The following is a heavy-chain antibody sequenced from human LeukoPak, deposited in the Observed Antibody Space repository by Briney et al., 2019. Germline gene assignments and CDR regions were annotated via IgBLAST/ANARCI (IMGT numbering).Heavy chain of an antibody. CDR1: GFTFSSYG. V-gene: IGHV3-30*18. J-gene: IGHJ4*02. CDR3: AKDPGSGSYHGYHFDY. D-gene: IGHD1-26*01. Sequence: QPGRSLRLSCAASGFTFSSYGMRWVRQAPGKGLEWVAVISYDGSNKYFADSVKGRFTISRDNSKNTLYLQMNRLRAEDTAVYFCAKDPGSGSYHGYHFDYWGQGTLVTVSS. CDR2: ISYDGSNK.